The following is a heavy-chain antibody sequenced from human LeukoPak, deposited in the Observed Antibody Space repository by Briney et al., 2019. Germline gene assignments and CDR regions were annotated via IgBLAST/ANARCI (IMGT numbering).Heavy chain of an antibody. V-gene: IGHV4-30-2*01. J-gene: IGHJ3*02. Sequence: SETLSLTCTVSGGSISSGGYYWSWIRQPPGKGLEWIGYIYHSGSTYYNPSLKSRVTISVDRSKNQFSLKLRSVTAADTAVYYCARGIDQLLWGPYAFDIWGQGTMVTISS. CDR1: GGSISSGGYY. CDR3: ARGIDQLLWGPYAFDI. D-gene: IGHD2-2*01. CDR2: IYHSGST.